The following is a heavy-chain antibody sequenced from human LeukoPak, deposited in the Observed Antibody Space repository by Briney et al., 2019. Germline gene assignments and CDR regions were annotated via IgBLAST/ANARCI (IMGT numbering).Heavy chain of an antibody. V-gene: IGHV3-30*09. CDR3: ARPLERRLIHYFDF. Sequence: GGSLRLSCAASGFTFNKYAMHWVRQAPGKGLEWVAVVSYLGNDKFYADSVRGRFAISKDNSNNTVYLEINSLRSEDTAVYYCARPLERRLIHYFDFWGPGTLVTVSS. D-gene: IGHD6-25*01. CDR1: GFTFNKYA. J-gene: IGHJ4*02. CDR2: VSYLGNDK.